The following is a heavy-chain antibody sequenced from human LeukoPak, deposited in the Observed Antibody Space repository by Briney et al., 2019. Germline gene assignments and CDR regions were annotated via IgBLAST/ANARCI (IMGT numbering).Heavy chain of an antibody. V-gene: IGHV1-24*01. D-gene: IGHD1-26*01. J-gene: IGHJ4*02. Sequence: ASVKVSCKVSRYTLTELSMHWVRQAPGKGLEWMGGFDPEDGETIYAQKFQGRVTMTEDTSTDTAYMELSSLRSEDTAVYYCATVPYSGSYYHPSPFDYWGQGTLVTVSS. CDR3: ATVPYSGSYYHPSPFDY. CDR1: RYTLTELS. CDR2: FDPEDGET.